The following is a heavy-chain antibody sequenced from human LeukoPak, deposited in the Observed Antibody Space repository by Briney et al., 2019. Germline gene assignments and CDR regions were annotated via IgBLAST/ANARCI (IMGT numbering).Heavy chain of an antibody. CDR1: GCTFISYE. V-gene: IGHV3-48*03. CDR3: AREYNWNDPPFDY. Sequence: GWSLRLSCAATGCTFISYEMNSVRQPRGRGRDGVSCINSSGRTIYYADSVKGRFTISRDNAKKSLYLQMNSLRAEDTAVYYCAREYNWNDPPFDYWGQGTLVTVSS. CDR2: INSSGRTI. D-gene: IGHD1-20*01. J-gene: IGHJ4*02.